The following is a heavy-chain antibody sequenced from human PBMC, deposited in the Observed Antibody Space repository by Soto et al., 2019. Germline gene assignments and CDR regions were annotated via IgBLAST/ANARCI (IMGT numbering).Heavy chain of an antibody. Sequence: QVQLVQSGDEVKKPGSSVKVSCKASGGTFSAYTITWVRQAPGQGLEWMGRIIPIIGIINYAQKFQGRVTISADKFTDTAYMELTGLRSDDTAVYYCAGDPDSHYNDSHASSYPWGQGTLVTVSS. J-gene: IGHJ5*02. D-gene: IGHD4-4*01. CDR1: GGTFSAYT. V-gene: IGHV1-69*08. CDR3: AGDPDSHYNDSHASSYP. CDR2: IIPIIGII.